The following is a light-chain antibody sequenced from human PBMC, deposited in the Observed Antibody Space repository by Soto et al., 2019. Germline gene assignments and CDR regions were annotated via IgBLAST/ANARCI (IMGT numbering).Light chain of an antibody. V-gene: IGLV4-69*01. J-gene: IGLJ2*01. CDR1: SGHSSYA. Sequence: QSVLTQSPSASASLGASVKLTCTLSSGHSSYAIAWHQQQPEKGPRYLMKLNSDGSHSKGDGIPDRFSGSSSEAERYLTISSLQSEDEADYYCQTWGTGIHVVFGGGTKLTVL. CDR3: QTWGTGIHVV. CDR2: LNSDGSH.